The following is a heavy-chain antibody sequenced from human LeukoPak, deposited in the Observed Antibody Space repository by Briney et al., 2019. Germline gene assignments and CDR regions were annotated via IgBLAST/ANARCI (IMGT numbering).Heavy chain of an antibody. CDR2: ISGSGGST. J-gene: IGHJ6*02. CDR1: GFTFSSYA. V-gene: IGHV3-23*01. D-gene: IGHD5-18*01. CDR3: AKPQYSRMYYYYGMNV. Sequence: PGGSLRLSCAASGFTFSSYAMSWVRQAPGKGLEWVSAISGSGGSTYYADSVKGRFTISRDNSKNTLYLQMNSLRAEDTVVYYCAKPQYSRMYYYYGMNVWGQGTTVTVSS.